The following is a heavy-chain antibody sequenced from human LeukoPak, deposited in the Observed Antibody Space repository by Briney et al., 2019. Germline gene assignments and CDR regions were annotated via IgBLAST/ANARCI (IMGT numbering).Heavy chain of an antibody. J-gene: IGHJ3*02. V-gene: IGHV3-33*01. CDR2: IWYDGSNK. CDR3: ARAPGYYDSSGYYFHLDI. CDR1: EFPFSPYG. Sequence: GGSRSLPGSGFEFPFSPYGLHWVRQAPGKGLEGVAIIWYDGSNKQYADSVKGRFTITRDNSKNTLYLQMNSLRAEDTAVYYCARAPGYYDSSGYYFHLDIWGQGTMVTVSS. D-gene: IGHD3-22*01.